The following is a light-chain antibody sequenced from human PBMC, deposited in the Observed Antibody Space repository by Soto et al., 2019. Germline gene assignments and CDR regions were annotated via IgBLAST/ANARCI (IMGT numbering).Light chain of an antibody. CDR2: AAS. CDR3: QQSYSSLT. Sequence: DLQMTQSPSSLSASIGDRVTITCRASQSISTYLNWYQQKPGKAPTLLIYAASSLQSGVPSRFRGSGSGTDFTLTISSLQPEDFASYYCQQSYSSLTFGGGTKVEIK. CDR1: QSISTY. J-gene: IGKJ4*01. V-gene: IGKV1-39*01.